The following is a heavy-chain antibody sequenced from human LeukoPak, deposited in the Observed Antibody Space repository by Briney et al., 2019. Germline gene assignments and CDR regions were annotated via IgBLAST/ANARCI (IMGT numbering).Heavy chain of an antibody. D-gene: IGHD3-22*01. CDR3: ASLKVPYYYDSSGHFDY. J-gene: IGHJ4*02. CDR1: GGSISSSSYY. Sequence: SETLSLTCTVSGGSISSSSYYWGWIRQPPGKGLEWIGSIYYSGSTYYNPSLKSRVTISVDTSKNQFSLKLSSVTAADTAVYYCASLKVPYYYDSSGHFDYWGQGTLVTVSS. CDR2: IYYSGST. V-gene: IGHV4-39*01.